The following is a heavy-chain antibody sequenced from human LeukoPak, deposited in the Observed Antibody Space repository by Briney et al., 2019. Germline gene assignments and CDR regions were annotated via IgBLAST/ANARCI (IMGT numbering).Heavy chain of an antibody. CDR2: ISYDGSNK. Sequence: GGSLRLSCAASGFTFSSYGMHWVRQAPGKGLEWVAVISYDGSNKYYADSVKGRFTISRDNSKNTLYLQMNSLGAEDTAVYYCAKSFPAAGTFGDYWGQGTLVTVSS. J-gene: IGHJ4*02. V-gene: IGHV3-30*18. CDR1: GFTFSSYG. CDR3: AKSFPAAGTFGDY. D-gene: IGHD6-13*01.